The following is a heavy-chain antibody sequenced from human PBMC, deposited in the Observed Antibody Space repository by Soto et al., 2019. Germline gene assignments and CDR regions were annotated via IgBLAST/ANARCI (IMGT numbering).Heavy chain of an antibody. J-gene: IGHJ5*02. CDR2: INAGNGNT. CDR1: GYTFTSYA. D-gene: IGHD6-13*01. Sequence: ASVKVSCKASGYTFTSYAMHWVRQAPGQRLEWMGWINAGNGNTKYSQKFQGRVTITRDTSASTAYMELSSLRSEDTAVYYCASAPLRAAGRSNWFDPWGQGTLVTVSS. CDR3: ASAPLRAAGRSNWFDP. V-gene: IGHV1-3*01.